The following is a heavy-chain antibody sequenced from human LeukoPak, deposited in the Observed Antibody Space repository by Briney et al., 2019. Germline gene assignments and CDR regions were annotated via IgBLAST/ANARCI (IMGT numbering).Heavy chain of an antibody. Sequence: GGSLRLSCAASGFTFSSYAMSWVRQAPGKGLEWVSAISGSGGSTYYADSVKGRFTISRDNSKNTLYLQMNSLRAEDTAVYYCAKFPSMYYYDGTNWFDPWGQGTLVTVSS. CDR2: ISGSGGST. CDR1: GFTFSSYA. CDR3: AKFPSMYYYDGTNWFDP. D-gene: IGHD3-22*01. J-gene: IGHJ5*02. V-gene: IGHV3-23*01.